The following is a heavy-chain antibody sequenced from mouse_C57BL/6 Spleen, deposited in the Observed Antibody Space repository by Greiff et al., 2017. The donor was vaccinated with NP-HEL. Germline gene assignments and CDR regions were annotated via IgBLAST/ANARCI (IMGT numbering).Heavy chain of an antibody. CDR2: ISDGGSYT. Sequence: EVQLVESGGGLVKPGGSLKLSCAASGFTFSSYAMSWVRQTPEKRLEWVATISDGGSYTYYPDNVKGRFTISRDNAKNNLYLQMSHLKSEDTAMYYCARDRYYGSSSYAMDYWGQGTSVTVSS. CDR3: ARDRYYGSSSYAMDY. D-gene: IGHD1-1*01. CDR1: GFTFSSYA. V-gene: IGHV5-4*01. J-gene: IGHJ4*01.